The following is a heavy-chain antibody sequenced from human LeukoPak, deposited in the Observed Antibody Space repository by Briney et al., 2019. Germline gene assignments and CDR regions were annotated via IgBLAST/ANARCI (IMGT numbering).Heavy chain of an antibody. V-gene: IGHV4-39*07. J-gene: IGHJ4*02. CDR2: IYYSGST. D-gene: IGHD3-3*01. CDR3: ARDHQSDFWSGYYAV. CDR1: GGSISSSSYY. Sequence: PSETLSLTCTVSGGSISSSSYYWGWIRQPPGKGLEWIGSIYYSGSTYYNPSLKSRVTISVDTSKNQFSLKLSSVTAADTAVYYCARDHQSDFWSGYYAVWGQGTLVTVSS.